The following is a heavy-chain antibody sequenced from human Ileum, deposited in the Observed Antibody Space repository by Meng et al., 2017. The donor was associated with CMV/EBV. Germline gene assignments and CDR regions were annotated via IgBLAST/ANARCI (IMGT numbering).Heavy chain of an antibody. CDR2: ISDTGGAI. D-gene: IGHD1-26*01. CDR1: GFTFRNYA. Sequence: SGFTFRNYAMTWVRQAPGKGLEWVAVISDTGGAIFYADSVKGRFTISRDSSKNTLFLQMNSLRADDTAVYYCAKRGEHSGDYYFDYWGQGTLVTVSS. J-gene: IGHJ4*02. V-gene: IGHV3-23*01. CDR3: AKRGEHSGDYYFDY.